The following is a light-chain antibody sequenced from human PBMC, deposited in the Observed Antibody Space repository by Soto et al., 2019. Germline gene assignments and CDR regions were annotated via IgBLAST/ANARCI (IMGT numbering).Light chain of an antibody. V-gene: IGKV1-39*01. CDR3: QQRDSNLLIT. J-gene: IGKJ5*01. CDR1: QNFNTY. CDR2: AAS. Sequence: DIQMTQSPSSLSASIGDRVTITCRASQNFNTYLNWYQQKPGKAPKLLIYAASSLQSGVPSRFSGSVSGTDFTLTISSLQPEDFATYYCQQRDSNLLITFGQGTRLEIK.